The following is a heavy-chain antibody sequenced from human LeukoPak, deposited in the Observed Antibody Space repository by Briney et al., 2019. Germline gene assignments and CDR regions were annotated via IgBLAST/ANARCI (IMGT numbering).Heavy chain of an antibody. Sequence: GGSLRLSCVASGFTFRSYEMNWVRKAPGKGLEWVSYISSSGSTIYYADSVKGRFTISRDNAKNSLYLQMNSLRAEDTAVYYCKGYYDSSGYKAYWGQGTLVTVSS. CDR2: ISSSGSTI. CDR3: KGYYDSSGYKAY. V-gene: IGHV3-48*03. J-gene: IGHJ4*02. D-gene: IGHD3-22*01. CDR1: GFTFRSYE.